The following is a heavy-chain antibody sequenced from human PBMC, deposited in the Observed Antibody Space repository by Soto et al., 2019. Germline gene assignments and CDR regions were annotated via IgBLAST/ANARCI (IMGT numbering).Heavy chain of an antibody. CDR3: ARLPSVLRYFDWLLSRYYYGMDV. V-gene: IGHV4-34*01. J-gene: IGHJ6*02. Sequence: QVQLQQWGAGLLKPSETLSLTCAVYGGSFSGYYWSWIRQPPGKGLEWIGEINHSGSTNYNPSLKSRVTISVDTSKNQFSLKLSSVTAADTAVYYCARLPSVLRYFDWLLSRYYYGMDVWGQGTTVTVSS. D-gene: IGHD3-9*01. CDR1: GGSFSGYY. CDR2: INHSGST.